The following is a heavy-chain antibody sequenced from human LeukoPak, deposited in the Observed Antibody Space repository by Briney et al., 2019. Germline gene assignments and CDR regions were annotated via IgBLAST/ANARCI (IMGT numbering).Heavy chain of an antibody. CDR1: GFTFSSYA. CDR3: AKASVGTSCYSSVDF. CDR2: ISGSGGTT. V-gene: IGHV3-23*01. J-gene: IGHJ4*02. Sequence: GGSLRLSCAASGFTFSSYAMTWVRQAPGKGLEWVSCISGSGGTTFYADFVKGRFTISRDNSRNTLYLQMNSIRAEDTAVYSCAKASVGTSCYSSVDFWGQGTLVTVSS. D-gene: IGHD2-2*01.